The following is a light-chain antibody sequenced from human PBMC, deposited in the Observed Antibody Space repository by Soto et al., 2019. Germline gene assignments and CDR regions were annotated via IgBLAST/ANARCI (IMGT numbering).Light chain of an antibody. Sequence: QSALTQPASVSGSPGQSITISCTGTSCDVGSYNYVSWYQQHPGKAPRLMIYASSNRPSGVSHRFSGSRSGNTASLTISGLQAEDEADYYCSSYTSGSTLYVFGTGTKLTVL. CDR3: SSYTSGSTLYV. J-gene: IGLJ1*01. CDR1: SCDVGSYNY. CDR2: ASS. V-gene: IGLV2-14*01.